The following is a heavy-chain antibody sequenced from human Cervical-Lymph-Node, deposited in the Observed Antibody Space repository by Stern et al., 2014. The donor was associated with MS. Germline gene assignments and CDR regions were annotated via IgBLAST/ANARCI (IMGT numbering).Heavy chain of an antibody. J-gene: IGHJ4*02. D-gene: IGHD3-10*01. CDR2: FDPEDGET. CDR1: GYTLTDFS. Sequence: VQLVESGAEVKKPGASVKVSCKVSGYTLTDFSIHWVRQAPGKGLEWMGGFDPEDGETVYAQQFQGRLSMTEDTSTGTAYMTLTALRSEDTAVYYCATDRGVKWGPGTLVTVSS. V-gene: IGHV1-24*01. CDR3: ATDRGVK.